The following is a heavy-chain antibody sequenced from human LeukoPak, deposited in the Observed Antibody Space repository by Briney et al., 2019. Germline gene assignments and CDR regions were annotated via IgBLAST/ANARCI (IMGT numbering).Heavy chain of an antibody. D-gene: IGHD3-9*01. Sequence: PGGSLRLSCAASAFTFRTYSMNWVRQAPGKGLEWLSYIDSGGSKIYEADSVKGRFTISRDNAKNSLYLQMNSLRAEDTAVYYCEILILQKETPYNDFDIWGQGTMVTVSS. J-gene: IGHJ3*02. CDR3: EILILQKETPYNDFDI. CDR1: AFTFRTYS. CDR2: IDSGGSKI. V-gene: IGHV3-48*01.